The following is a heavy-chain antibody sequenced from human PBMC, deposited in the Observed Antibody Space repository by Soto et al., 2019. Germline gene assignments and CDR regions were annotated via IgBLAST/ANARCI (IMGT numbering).Heavy chain of an antibody. CDR3: AGGSFGGNPVDY. Sequence: GESLKISCKGSGYRFISSWIGWVRQMPGKGLEWMGTIYPGDSDTRYSPSFQGQVTISADKSISTAYLQWRSLKAADNAMYFCAGGSFGGNPVDYWGEGCKVTVAS. V-gene: IGHV5-51*01. CDR1: GYRFISSW. D-gene: IGHD2-15*01. CDR2: IYPGDSDT. J-gene: IGHJ4*02.